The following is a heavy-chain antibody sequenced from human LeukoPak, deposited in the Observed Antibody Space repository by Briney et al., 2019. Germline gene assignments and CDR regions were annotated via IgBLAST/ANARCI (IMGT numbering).Heavy chain of an antibody. Sequence: ASVKVSCKASGYTFTSYGISWVRQAPGQGLEWMGWISAYNGNTNYAQKLQGRVTMTTDTSTSTAYMELRSLRSDDTALYYGARDGLGYCPNGVCYTWFDPWGQGTLVTVSS. V-gene: IGHV1-18*01. CDR1: GYTFTSYG. D-gene: IGHD2-8*01. CDR2: ISAYNGNT. J-gene: IGHJ5*02. CDR3: ARDGLGYCPNGVCYTWFDP.